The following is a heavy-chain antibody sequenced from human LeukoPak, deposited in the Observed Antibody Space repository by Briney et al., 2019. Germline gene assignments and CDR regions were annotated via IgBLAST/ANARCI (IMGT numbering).Heavy chain of an antibody. D-gene: IGHD5-18*01. CDR3: PRDRDTTMVTSFDY. Sequence: ASVKVSCKASGGTLSNYAISWVRQAPGQGLEWMGGIIPIFGTANYAQKFQGRVTITADESTSTAYMELSSLRSEDTAVYYCPRDRDTTMVTSFDYWGQGTLVTVSS. J-gene: IGHJ4*02. V-gene: IGHV1-69*13. CDR2: IIPIFGTA. CDR1: GGTLSNYA.